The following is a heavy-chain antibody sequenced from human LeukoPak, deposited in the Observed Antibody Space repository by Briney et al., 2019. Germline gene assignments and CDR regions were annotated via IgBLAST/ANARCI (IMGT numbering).Heavy chain of an antibody. D-gene: IGHD4-17*01. Sequence: PGGSLRLSCAVSGFTFSDYYMSWIRQAPGKGLEWVSYMSNGDTTIYYADSVKGRFTISRDNAKNSLYLQMDSLRAEDTAVYYCARVGSGDYNFYFYYMDVWGKGTTVTVSS. V-gene: IGHV3-11*01. J-gene: IGHJ6*03. CDR3: ARVGSGDYNFYFYYMDV. CDR1: GFTFSDYY. CDR2: MSNGDTTI.